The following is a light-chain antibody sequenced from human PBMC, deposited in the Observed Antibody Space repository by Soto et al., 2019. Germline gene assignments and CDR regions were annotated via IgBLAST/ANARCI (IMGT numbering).Light chain of an antibody. J-gene: IGKJ3*01. Sequence: DIPMTQSPSSLSASVGDRVTITCQASQDISKYLNWYQQKPGKAPKLLIYVASNLETGVPSRFIVGGSETDFTLTISSLQPEDIATYYCQHYDNLLVTFGPGTKVDIK. CDR3: QHYDNLLVT. CDR1: QDISKY. CDR2: VAS. V-gene: IGKV1-33*01.